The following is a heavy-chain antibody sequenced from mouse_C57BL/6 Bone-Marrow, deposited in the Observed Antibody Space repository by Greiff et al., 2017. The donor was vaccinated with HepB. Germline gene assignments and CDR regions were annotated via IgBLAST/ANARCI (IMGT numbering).Heavy chain of an antibody. Sequence: VQLQQPGAELVKPGASVKMSCKASGYTFTSYWITWVKQRPGQGLEWIGDIYPGSGSTNYNEKFKSKATLTVDTSSSTAYMQLSSLTSEDSAVYYCARCRGNYVWYFDVWGTGTTVTVSS. D-gene: IGHD2-1*01. CDR1: GYTFTSYW. J-gene: IGHJ1*03. CDR3: ARCRGNYVWYFDV. V-gene: IGHV1-55*01. CDR2: IYPGSGST.